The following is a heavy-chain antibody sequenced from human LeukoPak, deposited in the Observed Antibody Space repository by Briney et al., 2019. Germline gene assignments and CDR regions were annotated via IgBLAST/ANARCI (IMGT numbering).Heavy chain of an antibody. Sequence: GVSLRLSCAASGFTFSSYGMHWVRQAPGKGLEWVAVISYDGSNKYYADSVKGRFTISRDNSKNTLYPQMNSLRAEDTAVYYCAKEGFYYDSSGSDYGMDVWGQGTTVTVSS. CDR1: GFTFSSYG. D-gene: IGHD3-22*01. CDR3: AKEGFYYDSSGSDYGMDV. V-gene: IGHV3-30*18. CDR2: ISYDGSNK. J-gene: IGHJ6*02.